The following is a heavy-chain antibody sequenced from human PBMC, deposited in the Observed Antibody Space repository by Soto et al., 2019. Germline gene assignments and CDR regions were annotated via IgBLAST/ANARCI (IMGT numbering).Heavy chain of an antibody. CDR3: AGGLSGDKVDQ. Sequence: QLHLQESGPRLVKPAQTLSLTCTVSGVSITDDSYYWSWIRQSPGKGLEWIGHLYHGETTYTNPSLKSRPTISVDTSKTQFSLNLNSVTAADAAVYYCAGGLSGDKVDQWGQGTLVTVSS. V-gene: IGHV4-30-4*01. CDR1: GVSITDDSYY. J-gene: IGHJ4*02. D-gene: IGHD2-21*01. CDR2: LYHGETT.